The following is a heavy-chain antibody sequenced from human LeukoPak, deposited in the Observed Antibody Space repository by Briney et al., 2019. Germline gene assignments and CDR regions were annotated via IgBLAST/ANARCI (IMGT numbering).Heavy chain of an antibody. CDR2: IDTTTSYK. J-gene: IGHJ3*02. V-gene: IGHV3-21*01. CDR1: GFTFSTHG. CDR3: ARGRSITILRGVAISDGFDI. Sequence: GGSLRLSCAASGFTFSTHGMNWVRQAPGKGLEWVSFIDTTTSYKYYADSVKGRFTISRDNAKNSLYLQVNSLRADDTAFYYCARGRSITILRGVAISDGFDIWGQGTMVTVSS. D-gene: IGHD3-10*01.